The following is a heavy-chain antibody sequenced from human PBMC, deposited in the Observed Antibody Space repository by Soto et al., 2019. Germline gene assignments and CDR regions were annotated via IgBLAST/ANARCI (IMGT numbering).Heavy chain of an antibody. J-gene: IGHJ4*02. CDR1: GGSISSNY. D-gene: IGHD6-13*01. CDR3: ARYRREAVAGYTLDN. CDR2: VYNSGST. V-gene: IGHV4-59*01. Sequence: LSLTCTVSGGSISSNYWTWIRQPPGKGLEWIGYVYNSGSTNYNPSLKSRVTISEDTSKSQSSLKVNSMTAADTAVYYCARYRREAVAGYTLDNWGQGILVTVSS.